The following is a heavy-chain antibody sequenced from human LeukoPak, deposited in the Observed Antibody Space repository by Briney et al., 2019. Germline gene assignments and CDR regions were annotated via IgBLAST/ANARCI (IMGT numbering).Heavy chain of an antibody. V-gene: IGHV1-3*04. D-gene: IGHD1-26*01. J-gene: IGHJ3*02. CDR1: GYTFTSYY. CDR3: ARFSGAFDI. Sequence: ASVKVSCKASGYTFTSYYMHWVRQAPGQGLEWMGWINTGNGNTKYSQKFQGRVTITRDTSASTAYLELTSLRSEDTAVYYCARFSGAFDIWGQGTMVTVSS. CDR2: INTGNGNT.